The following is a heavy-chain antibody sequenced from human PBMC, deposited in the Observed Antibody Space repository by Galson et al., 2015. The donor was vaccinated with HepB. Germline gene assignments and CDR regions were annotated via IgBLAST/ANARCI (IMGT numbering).Heavy chain of an antibody. J-gene: IGHJ3*02. CDR1: GFNFHNYN. CDR3: AKYGGSTTGGAFDI. CDR2: ISYDGRNK. D-gene: IGHD4/OR15-4a*01. V-gene: IGHV3-30-3*02. Sequence: SLRLYCAASGFNFHNYNIHWVRQAPGKGLGWVAVISYDGRNKYYADAVKGRFTISRDNSKSTLYLQVNSLRLEDTAVYYCAKYGGSTTGGAFDIWGQGTMVTVSS.